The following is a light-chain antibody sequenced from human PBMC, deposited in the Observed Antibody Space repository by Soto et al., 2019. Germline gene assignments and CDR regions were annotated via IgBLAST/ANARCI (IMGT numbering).Light chain of an antibody. V-gene: IGKV1-12*01. CDR2: AAT. CDR3: LQVANFPRT. J-gene: IGKJ1*01. CDR1: QDINSR. Sequence: DIQMTQSPSSVSASVGDSVSITFRASQDINSRLAWFQQQPGRPPKYVIQAATMLQSGFPSRFAGSGSGRDFTLTIHTLQPEDSATYYCLQVANFPRTFGQGTKVEI.